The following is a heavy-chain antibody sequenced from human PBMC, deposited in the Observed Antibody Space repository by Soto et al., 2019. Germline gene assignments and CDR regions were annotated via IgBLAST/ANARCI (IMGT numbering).Heavy chain of an antibody. CDR2: ISGSGGST. CDR3: AKRGSGSQFDY. D-gene: IGHD1-26*01. V-gene: IGHV3-23*01. CDR1: GFAFSSYA. Sequence: GGSLRLSCAASGFAFSSYAMSWVRQAPGKGLEWVSVISGSGGSTYYADSVKGRFTISRDNSKNTLYLQMNSLRAEDTAVHYCAKRGSGSQFDYWGQGTLVTVSS. J-gene: IGHJ4*02.